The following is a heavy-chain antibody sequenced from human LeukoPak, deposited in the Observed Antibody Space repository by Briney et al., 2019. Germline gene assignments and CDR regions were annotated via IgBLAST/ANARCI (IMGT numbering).Heavy chain of an antibody. Sequence: GSLRLSCAASGFTVSSNYMSWVRQAPGKGLEWVSVIYSDGSTYYADSVKGRFTISRDNSRNTLYLQMNSLRAEDTAVYYCARARSPWDSGYFRHWGQGTLVTVSS. CDR3: ARARSPWDSGYFRH. CDR2: IYSDGST. J-gene: IGHJ1*01. CDR1: GFTVSSNY. D-gene: IGHD1-26*01. V-gene: IGHV3-53*01.